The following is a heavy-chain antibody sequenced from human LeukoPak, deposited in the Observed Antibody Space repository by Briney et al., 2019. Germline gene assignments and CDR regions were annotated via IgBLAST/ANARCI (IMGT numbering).Heavy chain of an antibody. CDR3: ARDHRSYYDILTGYYKYNWFDP. CDR2: INHSGST. V-gene: IGHV4-34*01. CDR1: GGSFSGYY. D-gene: IGHD3-9*01. J-gene: IGHJ5*02. Sequence: NSSETLSLTCAVYGGSFSGYYWSWIRQPPGKGLEWIGEINHSGSTNYNPSLKSRVTISVDTSKNQFSLKLSSVTAADTAVYYCARDHRSYYDILTGYYKYNWFDPWGQGTLVTVSS.